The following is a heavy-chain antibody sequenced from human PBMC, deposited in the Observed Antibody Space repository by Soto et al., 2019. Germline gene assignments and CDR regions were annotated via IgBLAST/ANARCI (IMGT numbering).Heavy chain of an antibody. J-gene: IGHJ4*02. V-gene: IGHV1-3*05. D-gene: IGHD2-21*02. Sequence: QVQLVQSGAEEKKPGASVKVSCKASGYTFTSYAMHWVRQAPGQRGECMGWSNAGNGNKKYSHKLQVRVTITRDTSASATYMELSSMRCEDTAVYYCARSIVVVTALDYWGQGTLVTVSS. CDR2: SNAGNGNK. CDR3: ARSIVVVTALDY. CDR1: GYTFTSYA.